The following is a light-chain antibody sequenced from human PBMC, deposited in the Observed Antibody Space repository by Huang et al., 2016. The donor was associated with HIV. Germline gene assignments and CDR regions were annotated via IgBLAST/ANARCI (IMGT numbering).Light chain of an antibody. J-gene: IGKJ4*01. Sequence: EIVMTQSPDTLSVSPGALATLSCRASQRVRDKLAWYQQKPGQAPRRLLHATATRGTGVPARFSGSGSWTEFTLTISSLQSEDCGVYYCQQYESWPPLTFGGGTKVEIK. CDR2: ATA. CDR3: QQYESWPPLT. V-gene: IGKV3-15*01. CDR1: QRVRDK.